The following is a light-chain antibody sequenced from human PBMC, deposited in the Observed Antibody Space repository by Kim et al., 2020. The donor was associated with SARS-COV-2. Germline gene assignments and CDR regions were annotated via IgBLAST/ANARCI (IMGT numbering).Light chain of an antibody. CDR2: FGN. V-gene: IGLV1-44*01. CDR3: ATWDDSLNGLV. Sequence: QAVVTQPPSASGTPGQRVTISCSGSSSNIGNNTVSWFQQLPRTAPKLLIYFGNQRPSGVPDRFSGSKSGTSASLAISGLQSEDEADYYCATWDDSLNGLVFGGGTQLTVL. CDR1: SSNIGNNT. J-gene: IGLJ3*02.